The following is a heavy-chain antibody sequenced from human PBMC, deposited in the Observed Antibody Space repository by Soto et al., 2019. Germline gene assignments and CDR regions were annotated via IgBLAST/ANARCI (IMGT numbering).Heavy chain of an antibody. D-gene: IGHD5-12*01. Sequence: GSLLRSCSASGCTFSSYEMNWVRQAPGKGLEWVSYISSSGSTIYYADSVKGRFTISRDNAKNSLYLQMNSLRAEDTDVYYCARVATGRFDYWGQGTLVTVSS. J-gene: IGHJ4*02. CDR2: ISSSGSTI. CDR3: ARVATGRFDY. CDR1: GCTFSSYE. V-gene: IGHV3-48*03.